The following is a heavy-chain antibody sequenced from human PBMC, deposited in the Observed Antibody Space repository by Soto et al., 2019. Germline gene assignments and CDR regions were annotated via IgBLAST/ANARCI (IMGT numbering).Heavy chain of an antibody. Sequence: GGSLRLSCAASGFTVSSNYMSWVRQAPGKGLEWVSSISTTSSYIYYADSVKGRFTISRDNAKNSLYLQMDSLRAEDTAVYYCARDGYSSGFDYWGQGTLVTVSS. D-gene: IGHD6-25*01. CDR2: ISTTSSYI. CDR1: GFTVSSNY. J-gene: IGHJ4*02. V-gene: IGHV3-21*01. CDR3: ARDGYSSGFDY.